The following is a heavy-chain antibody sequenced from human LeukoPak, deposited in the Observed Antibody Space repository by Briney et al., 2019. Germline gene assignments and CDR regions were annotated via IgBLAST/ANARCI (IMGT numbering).Heavy chain of an antibody. J-gene: IGHJ4*02. CDR1: GGSISSSSYY. D-gene: IGHD6-19*01. CDR3: ARLAYSSGWYSDY. V-gene: IGHV4-39*01. CDR2: ICYSGST. Sequence: SETLSLTCTVSGGSISSSSYYWGWIRQPPGKGLEWIGSICYSGSTYYNPSLKSRVTISVDTSKNQFSLKLSSVTAADTAVYYCARLAYSSGWYSDYWGQGTLVTVSS.